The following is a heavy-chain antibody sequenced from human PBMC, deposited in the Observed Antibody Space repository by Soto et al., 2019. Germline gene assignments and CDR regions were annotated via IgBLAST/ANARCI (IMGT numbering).Heavy chain of an antibody. D-gene: IGHD3-22*01. CDR3: ARPRYDGSGTPFDY. V-gene: IGHV3-74*01. J-gene: IGHJ4*02. Sequence: EVQLVESGGALVQPGGSLRLSCAASGFTFSRYWMHWVRQAPGRGLVWVSRINGDGSTTTYADSVKGRFIISRDNAKNMLYLQMNSLTAEDTAVYYCARPRYDGSGTPFDYWGQGTLVTVSS. CDR2: INGDGSTT. CDR1: GFTFSRYW.